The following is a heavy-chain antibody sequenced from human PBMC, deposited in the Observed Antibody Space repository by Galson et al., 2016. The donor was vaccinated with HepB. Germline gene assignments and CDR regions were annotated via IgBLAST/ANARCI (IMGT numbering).Heavy chain of an antibody. D-gene: IGHD2-2*01. V-gene: IGHV3-11*01. J-gene: IGHJ4*02. CDR2: ISGSGYSI. CDR3: SSTSCQPGAY. CDR1: GFLFGDYY. Sequence: LSCAASGFLFGDYYLTWIRQAPGKGLEWLSCISGSGYSIFYADSVKGRFTISRDNAKKSLYLQLNSLRAEDTAVYYCSSTSCQPGAYWGQGTLVTVSS.